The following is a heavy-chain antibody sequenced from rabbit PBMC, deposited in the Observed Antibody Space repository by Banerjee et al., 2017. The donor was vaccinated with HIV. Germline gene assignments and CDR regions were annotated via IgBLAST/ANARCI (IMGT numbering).Heavy chain of an antibody. CDR1: GFDLSNYYY. Sequence: QSLEESGGDLVKPVASLILTCKASGFDLSNYYYMCWVRQAPGKGLEWIGCIDSGDGNTYYASWAKGRFTISKTSSTTVTLQLNSLTAADTATYFCARGSNYYAFNLWGQGTLVTVS. J-gene: IGHJ4*01. CDR2: IDSGDGNT. D-gene: IGHD8-1*01. V-gene: IGHV1S40*01. CDR3: ARGSNYYAFNL.